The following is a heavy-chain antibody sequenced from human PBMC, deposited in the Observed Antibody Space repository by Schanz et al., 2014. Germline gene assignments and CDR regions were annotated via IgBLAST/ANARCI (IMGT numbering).Heavy chain of an antibody. CDR1: GFTFSDYY. CDR2: ISNSGYTI. Sequence: QVQLVESGGGLVKPGGSLRLSCAASGFTFSDYYMNWIRQAPGKGLEWVSYISNSGYTIYYADSVKGRFTISRDNAKNSLYLKMTSRRAEDTAVYYWARAPPPYSSSPYYWYYGMDVWGQGTTVTVSS. V-gene: IGHV3-11*01. J-gene: IGHJ6*02. CDR3: ARAPPPYSSSPYYWYYGMDV. D-gene: IGHD6-6*01.